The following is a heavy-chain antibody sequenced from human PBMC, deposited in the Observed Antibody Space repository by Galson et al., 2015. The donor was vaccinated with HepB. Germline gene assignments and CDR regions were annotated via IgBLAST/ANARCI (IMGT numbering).Heavy chain of an antibody. V-gene: IGHV3-21*01. Sequence: SLRLSCAASGFTFSSYSMNWVRQAPGKGLEWVSSITTSSSYIYYADSVKGRFTISIDNAKNSLYLQMNSLRAEDTAVYYCARVEYSSSWYQDYWGQGTLVTVSS. J-gene: IGHJ4*02. CDR3: ARVEYSSSWYQDY. D-gene: IGHD6-13*01. CDR1: GFTFSSYS. CDR2: ITTSSSYI.